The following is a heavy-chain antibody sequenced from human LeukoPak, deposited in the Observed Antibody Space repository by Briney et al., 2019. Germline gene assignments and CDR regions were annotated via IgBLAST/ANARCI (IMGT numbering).Heavy chain of an antibody. V-gene: IGHV1-69*13. CDR2: IIPIFCTA. CDR3: ASGRDGYNYYFDY. D-gene: IGHD5-24*01. J-gene: IGHJ4*02. CDR1: GGTFSIYA. Sequence: SVKVSCKPSGGTFSIYAISWVRQAPRQRREWMGGIIPIFCTANYAQKFHGRVTITADEFTRTAYMEMSSLRSEDTSVYYCASGRDGYNYYFDYWGQGTLVTVSS.